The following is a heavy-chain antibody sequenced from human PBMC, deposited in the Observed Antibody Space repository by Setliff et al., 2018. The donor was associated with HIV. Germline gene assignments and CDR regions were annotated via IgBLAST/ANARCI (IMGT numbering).Heavy chain of an antibody. J-gene: IGHJ4*02. D-gene: IGHD3-22*01. Sequence: SETLSLTCSVSGGSISNFYWSWIRQPPGKGLEWVGHIYSTGDTNYNPSLKSRVPLSADTSKNQLSLSLTSVTAADTAVYYCARVRLTMIMMVDYFDQWGQGTLVTVSS. CDR3: ARVRLTMIMMVDYFDQ. CDR1: GGSISNFY. CDR2: IYSTGDT. V-gene: IGHV4-4*07.